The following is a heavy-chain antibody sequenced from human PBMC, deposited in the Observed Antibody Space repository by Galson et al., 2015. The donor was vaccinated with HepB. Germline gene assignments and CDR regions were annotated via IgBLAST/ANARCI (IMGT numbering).Heavy chain of an antibody. V-gene: IGHV3-7*01. CDR3: ARDFRWSFDP. J-gene: IGHJ5*02. Sequence: SLRLSCAASAFTFSSHWMIWVRQAPGKGLEWVAKMNQDGSQKYYVDSVKGRFTISRDNAKNSLYLQMNSLRVEDTAIYYCARDFRWSFDPWGQGTLVTVSS. CDR2: MNQDGSQK. D-gene: IGHD2-15*01. CDR1: AFTFSSHW.